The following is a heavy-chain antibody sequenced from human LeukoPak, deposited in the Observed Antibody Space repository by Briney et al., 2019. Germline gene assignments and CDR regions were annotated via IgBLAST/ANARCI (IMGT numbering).Heavy chain of an antibody. V-gene: IGHV1-69*02. Sequence: SVKVSCKAPGGSFNNYSIGWVRQAPGQGLQWMGRIVPMLGIVNYAQKFQGRVTITADRSTSTAYMEVRSLSSEDTAVYYCASRWVCSGGSCYMPFDYWGQGTLVTVSS. CDR2: IVPMLGIV. CDR3: ASRWVCSGGSCYMPFDY. J-gene: IGHJ4*02. D-gene: IGHD2-15*01. CDR1: GGSFNNYS.